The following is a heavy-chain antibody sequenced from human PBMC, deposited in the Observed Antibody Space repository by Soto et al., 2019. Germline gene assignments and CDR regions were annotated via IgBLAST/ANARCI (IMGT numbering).Heavy chain of an antibody. V-gene: IGHV1-69*13. J-gene: IGHJ6*02. CDR1: GGTFNKFA. D-gene: IGHD3-9*01. CDR3: ARRYFASDNCPLFYYFVDL. Sequence: GASVKVSCKASGGTFNKFAFSWVRQAPGQGFEWMGGIIPVFRSANYAQRFRGRITIAADEYTRTVYLYLNDLRSDDTAVYYCARRYFASDNCPLFYYFVDLWGLGTTVTVSS. CDR2: IIPVFRSA.